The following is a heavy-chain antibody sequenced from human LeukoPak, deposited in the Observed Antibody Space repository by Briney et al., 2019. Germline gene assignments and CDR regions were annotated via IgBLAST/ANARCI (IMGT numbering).Heavy chain of an antibody. CDR2: IIPIFGTA. Sequence: SVKVSCKASGGTFTSYAISWVRQAPGQGLEWMGGIIPIFGTANYAQKFQGRVTITADESTSTAYMELSSLRSEDTAVYYCARDQKPAAFGAFDIWGQGTMVTVSS. V-gene: IGHV1-69*01. CDR1: GGTFTSYA. CDR3: ARDQKPAAFGAFDI. J-gene: IGHJ3*02. D-gene: IGHD2-2*01.